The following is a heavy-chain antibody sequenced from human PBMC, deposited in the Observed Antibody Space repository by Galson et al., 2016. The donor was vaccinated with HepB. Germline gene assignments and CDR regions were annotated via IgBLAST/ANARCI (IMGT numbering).Heavy chain of an antibody. Sequence: SLRLSCAASGFTFENYAMHWVRQAPGKGLEWVSGISWNSGSIGYADSVKGRFIISRDNAKNSLFLQMSSLRAEDTALYYCTKGTLVIQAYYFDDWGQGTLVTVSS. CDR1: GFTFENYA. CDR3: TKGTLVIQAYYFDD. V-gene: IGHV3-9*01. CDR2: ISWNSGSI. J-gene: IGHJ4*02.